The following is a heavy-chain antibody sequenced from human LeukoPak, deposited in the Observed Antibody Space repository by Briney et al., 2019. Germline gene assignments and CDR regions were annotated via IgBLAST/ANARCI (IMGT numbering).Heavy chain of an antibody. J-gene: IGHJ4*02. V-gene: IGHV1-2*02. Sequence: ASVKVSCKASGYTFTGYYMHWVRQAPGQGLEWMGWINPNSGGTNYTQKFQGRVTMTRDTSISTAYMELSRLRTDDTAVYYCARALRSGSYYEVDNRGQGTLVTVSS. D-gene: IGHD1-26*01. CDR2: INPNSGGT. CDR3: ARALRSGSYYEVDN. CDR1: GYTFTGYY.